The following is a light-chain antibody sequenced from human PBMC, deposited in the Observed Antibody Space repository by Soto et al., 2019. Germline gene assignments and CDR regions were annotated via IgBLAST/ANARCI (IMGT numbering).Light chain of an antibody. Sequence: EIVMTQSPATLSVSPRERATLSCRASQRISSNLAWYQQKPGQAPRLLIYGASTRATGIPERFRGSGSGTEFTLTISSRQSQDFAVYYYQQYNNWPPAYTFGQGTKVEIK. CDR1: QRISSN. V-gene: IGKV3-15*01. CDR3: QQYNNWPPAYT. CDR2: GAS. J-gene: IGKJ2*01.